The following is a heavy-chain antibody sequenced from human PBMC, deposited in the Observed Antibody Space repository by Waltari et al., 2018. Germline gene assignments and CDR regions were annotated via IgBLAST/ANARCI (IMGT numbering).Heavy chain of an antibody. V-gene: IGHV3-33*01. CDR3: ARALVVSGMDV. CDR1: GFTFSSYG. D-gene: IGHD2-15*01. CDR2: IWYDGSNK. Sequence: QVQLVESGGGVVQPGRSLRLSCAASGFTFSSYGMHWVRQAPGKGLEWVAVIWYDGSNKYYADSVKGRFTISRDNSKNTLYLQMNSLRAEDTAVYYCARALVVSGMDVWGQGTTVTVSS. J-gene: IGHJ6*02.